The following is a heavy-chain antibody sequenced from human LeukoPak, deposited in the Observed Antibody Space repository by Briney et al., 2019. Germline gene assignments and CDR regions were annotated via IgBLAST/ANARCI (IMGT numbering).Heavy chain of an antibody. CDR1: GGSISSYY. V-gene: IGHV4-59*01. J-gene: IGHJ6*02. D-gene: IGHD2-21*01. Sequence: PSETLSLTCTVSGGSISSYYWSWIRQPPGKGLEWIGYIYYSGSTNYNPSLKSRVTISVDTSKNQFSLKLSSVTAADTAVYYCARVPRGGDYRYGMDVWGQGTTVTVSS. CDR3: ARVPRGGDYRYGMDV. CDR2: IYYSGST.